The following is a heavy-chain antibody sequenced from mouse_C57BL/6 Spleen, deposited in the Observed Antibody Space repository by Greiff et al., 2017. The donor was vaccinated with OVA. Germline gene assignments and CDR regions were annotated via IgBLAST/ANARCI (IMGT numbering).Heavy chain of an antibody. J-gene: IGHJ4*01. CDR3: ARPYGSSYAMDY. CDR1: GFTFSSYG. D-gene: IGHD1-1*01. Sequence: EVQGVESGGDLVKPGGSLKLSCAASGFTFSSYGMSWVRQTPDKRLEWVATISSGGSYTYYPDSVKGRFTISRDNAKNTLYLQMSSLKSDDTAMYYCARPYGSSYAMDYWGQGTSVTVSS. CDR2: ISSGGSYT. V-gene: IGHV5-6*01.